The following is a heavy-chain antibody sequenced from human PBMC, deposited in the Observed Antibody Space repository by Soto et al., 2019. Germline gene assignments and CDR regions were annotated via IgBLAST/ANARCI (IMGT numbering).Heavy chain of an antibody. CDR2: IWYDGSNK. V-gene: IGHV3-33*01. J-gene: IGHJ4*02. D-gene: IGHD2-2*01. CDR1: GFTFSSYG. Sequence: GGSLRLSCAASGFTFSSYGMHWVRQAPGKGLEWVAVIWYDGSNKYYADSVKGRFTISRDNSKNTLYLQMNSLRAEDTAVYYCARNPSSPAQYYFDYWGQGTLVTVSS. CDR3: ARNPSSPAQYYFDY.